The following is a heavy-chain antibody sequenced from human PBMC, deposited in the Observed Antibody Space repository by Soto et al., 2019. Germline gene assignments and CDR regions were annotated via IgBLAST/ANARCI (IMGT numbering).Heavy chain of an antibody. CDR3: TTDTPSESTRNDY. Sequence: PGGSLRLCCAASGFTFSNAWMSWVRQAPGKGLEWVGRIKSKTDGGTTDYAAPVKGRFTISRDDSKNTLYLQMNSLKTEDTAVYYFTTDTPSESTRNDYWRQGTLVTVSS. CDR2: IKSKTDGGTT. CDR1: GFTFSNAW. V-gene: IGHV3-15*01. J-gene: IGHJ4*02.